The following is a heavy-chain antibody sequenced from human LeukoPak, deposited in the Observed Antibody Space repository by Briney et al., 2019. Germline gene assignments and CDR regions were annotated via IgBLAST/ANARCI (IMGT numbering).Heavy chain of an antibody. V-gene: IGHV4-59*01. Sequence: SETLSLTCTVSGGSISSYYWSWVRQPPGKGLEWIGYIYYSGSTNYNPSLKSRVTISVDTSKNQFSLKLSSVTAADTAVYYCARDWRFGSYYYYGMDVWGQGTTVTVSS. CDR2: IYYSGST. D-gene: IGHD3-10*01. CDR3: ARDWRFGSYYYYGMDV. CDR1: GGSISSYY. J-gene: IGHJ6*02.